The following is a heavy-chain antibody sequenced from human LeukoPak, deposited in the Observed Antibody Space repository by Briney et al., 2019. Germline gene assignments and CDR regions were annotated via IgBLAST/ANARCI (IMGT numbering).Heavy chain of an antibody. CDR3: ARGRFSVYYFDY. D-gene: IGHD3-3*02. Sequence: PSETMSLTCGASGGSFGDYYWSWIRQPPGNGLEWIGEIIHSGATSSSPSLKSRVTISMDPSKNQFSLRLSSVTAADTAVYYCARGRFSVYYFDYWGQGSLVTVSS. J-gene: IGHJ4*02. CDR2: IIHSGAT. V-gene: IGHV4-34*01. CDR1: GGSFGDYY.